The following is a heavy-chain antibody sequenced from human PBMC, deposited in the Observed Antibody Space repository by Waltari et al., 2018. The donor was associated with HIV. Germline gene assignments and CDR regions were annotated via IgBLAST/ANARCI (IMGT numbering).Heavy chain of an antibody. Sequence: QVQLQESGPGLVKPSETLSLTCTVSGGSISSYYWSWIRQPPGKGLEWIGYIYYSGSTNYNPSLKSRVTISVDTSKNQFSLKLSSVTAADTAVYYCARARKVAAFDYWGQGTLVTVSS. J-gene: IGHJ4*02. V-gene: IGHV4-59*01. CDR3: ARARKVAAFDY. CDR2: IYYSGST. D-gene: IGHD6-19*01. CDR1: GGSISSYY.